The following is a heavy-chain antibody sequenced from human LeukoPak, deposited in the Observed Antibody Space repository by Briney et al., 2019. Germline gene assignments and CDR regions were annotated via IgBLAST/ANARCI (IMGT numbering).Heavy chain of an antibody. CDR3: ARGEYYFDY. V-gene: IGHV4-4*07. J-gene: IGHJ4*02. Sequence: PSETLSLTCTVSGDSISYYYWTWIRQPAGKGLEWIGRIYTSGSTNYNPSLMGRVTMSVDTSKNQFSLKLRSVTAADTAVYYCARGEYYFDYWGQGTLVTVSS. CDR1: GDSISYYY. CDR2: IYTSGST.